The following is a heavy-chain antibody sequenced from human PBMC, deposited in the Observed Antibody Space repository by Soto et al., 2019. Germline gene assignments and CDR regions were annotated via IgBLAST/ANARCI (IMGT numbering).Heavy chain of an antibody. CDR1: GGSISSGGYS. Sequence: TLSLTCAVSGGSISSGGYSWSWIRQPPGKGLEWIGYIYHSGSTYYNPSLKSRVTISVDRSKNQFSLKLSSVTAADTAVYYCARRYGGNFDYWGQGTLVTVSS. D-gene: IGHD1-26*01. V-gene: IGHV4-30-2*02. CDR2: IYHSGST. J-gene: IGHJ4*02. CDR3: ARRYGGNFDY.